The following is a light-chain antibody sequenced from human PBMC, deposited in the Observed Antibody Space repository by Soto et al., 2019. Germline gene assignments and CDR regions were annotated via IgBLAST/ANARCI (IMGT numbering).Light chain of an antibody. CDR2: KAS. CDR1: QTISSW. V-gene: IGKV1-5*03. J-gene: IGKJ1*01. CDR3: QHYNSYSEA. Sequence: DIQMTQSPSSVSASVGDRVTITCRASQTISSWLAWYQQKPGKAPRLLIYKASSLESGVPSRFSGGGSGTEFTLTISSLQPDDFATYYCQHYNSYSEAFGQGTKVDIK.